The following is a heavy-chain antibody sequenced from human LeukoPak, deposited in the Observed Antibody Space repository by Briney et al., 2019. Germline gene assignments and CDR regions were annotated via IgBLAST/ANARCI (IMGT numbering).Heavy chain of an antibody. V-gene: IGHV3-64*02. CDR2: ISTNGGST. J-gene: IGHJ4*02. CDR1: GFTFSSYA. D-gene: IGHD4-17*01. Sequence: GGSLRLSCAASGFTFSSYAMHWVRQAPGKGLEYVSAISTNGGSTYYTDSVKGRFIISRDNSKNTLYLQMGSLRAEDVAVYYCARATNYGAYDVWGQGTLVTVSS. CDR3: ARATNYGAYDV.